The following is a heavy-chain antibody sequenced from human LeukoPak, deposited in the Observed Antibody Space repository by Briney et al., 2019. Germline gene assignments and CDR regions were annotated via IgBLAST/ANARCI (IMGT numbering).Heavy chain of an antibody. J-gene: IGHJ4*02. V-gene: IGHV3-21*01. CDR2: ISSSSSYI. CDR3: AKESRFLEDF. Sequence: GGSLRLSCAASGFTFSSYSMNWVRQAPGKGLEWVSSISSSSSYIYYADSVKGRFTISRDNARNSLYLQMNSLRAEDTAVYYCAKESRFLEDFWGQGTLVTVSS. CDR1: GFTFSSYS. D-gene: IGHD3-3*01.